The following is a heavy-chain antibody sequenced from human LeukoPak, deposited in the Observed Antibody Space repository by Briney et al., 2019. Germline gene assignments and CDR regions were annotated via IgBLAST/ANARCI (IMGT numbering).Heavy chain of an antibody. CDR2: ISSSSNSI. V-gene: IGHV3-21*04. J-gene: IGHJ4*02. CDR3: AKAEGYDILTGLDY. CDR1: GFTFSSYR. D-gene: IGHD3-9*01. Sequence: GGSLRLSCAASGFTFSSYRMNWVRQAPGKGLEWVSFISSSSNSIYYADSVKGRFTISRDNAKNSLYLQMNSLRTEDTAVYYCAKAEGYDILTGLDYWGQGTLVTVSS.